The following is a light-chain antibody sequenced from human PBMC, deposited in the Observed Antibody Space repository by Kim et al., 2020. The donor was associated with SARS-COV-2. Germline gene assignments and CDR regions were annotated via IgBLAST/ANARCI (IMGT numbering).Light chain of an antibody. CDR3: LLHYGAAHLWI. CDR1: TGAVTSSYY. V-gene: IGLV7-43*01. CDR2: STS. J-gene: IGLJ2*01. Sequence: QTVVTQEPSLTVSPGGTVTLTCAFSTGAVTSSYYPTWFQQKPGQPPRALIYSTSNHYSWTPARFSGSLLGGKAALTLSGVQPEDEADYYCLLHYGAAHLWIFGGGTQLTVL.